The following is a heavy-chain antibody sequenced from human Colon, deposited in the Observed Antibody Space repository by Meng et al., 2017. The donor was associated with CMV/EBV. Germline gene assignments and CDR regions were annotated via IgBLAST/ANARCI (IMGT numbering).Heavy chain of an antibody. CDR2: SYGSGSTT. V-gene: IGHV3-23*03. Sequence: GGSLTLSCSASGLTFSTYSMNWVRQAPCQGLEWVSISYGSGSTTIYDGSVQGRFTISRDNSRNAVYLQMNSLRADDSGIYYCVKDRTPDGLFEFDFWGQGTPVTVSS. CDR3: VKDRTPDGLFEFDF. J-gene: IGHJ4*02. CDR1: GLTFSTYS. D-gene: IGHD1-14*01.